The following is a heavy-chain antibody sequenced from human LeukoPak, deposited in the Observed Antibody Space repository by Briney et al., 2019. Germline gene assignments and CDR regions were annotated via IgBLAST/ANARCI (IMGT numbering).Heavy chain of an antibody. CDR3: ARPPTTTVTNFDY. D-gene: IGHD4-17*01. CDR1: GGTFSSYA. J-gene: IGHJ4*02. CDR2: IIPIFGTA. Sequence: ASVKVSCKASGGTFSSYAISWVRQAPGQGLEWMGGIIPIFGTANYAQKFQGRVTITADKSTSTAYMELSSLRSEDTAVYYCARPPTTTVTNFDYWGQGTLVTVSS. V-gene: IGHV1-69*06.